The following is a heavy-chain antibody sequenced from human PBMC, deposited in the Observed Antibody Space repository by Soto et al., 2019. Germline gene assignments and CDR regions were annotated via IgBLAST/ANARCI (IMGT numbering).Heavy chain of an antibody. D-gene: IGHD6-13*01. CDR3: ARHSDIAAAGMGYYYGMDV. CDR1: GRSISSSSYY. J-gene: IGHJ6*02. CDR2: IYYSGST. V-gene: IGHV4-39*01. Sequence: PSETLSLTCTVAGRSISSSSYYWGWIRQPPGKGLEWIGSIYYSGSTYYNPSLKSRVTISVDTSKNQFSLKLSSVTAADTAVYYCARHSDIAAAGMGYYYGMDVWGQGTTVTVSS.